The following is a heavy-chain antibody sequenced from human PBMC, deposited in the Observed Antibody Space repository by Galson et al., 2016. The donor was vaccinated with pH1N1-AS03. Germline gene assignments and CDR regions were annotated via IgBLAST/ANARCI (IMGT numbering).Heavy chain of an antibody. Sequence: SLRLSCAASGLTFGDYAMTWVRQTPGEGLEWVSAISASGSSLYYAAPVQGRFTISRDNSKNTLYLQLNSLRADDTAVYYCAKAGSARPPHMTPFDFDYWGQGTLVTVSS. CDR3: AKAGSARPPHMTPFDFDY. D-gene: IGHD6-6*01. CDR2: ISASGSSL. J-gene: IGHJ4*02. CDR1: GLTFGDYA. V-gene: IGHV3-23*05.